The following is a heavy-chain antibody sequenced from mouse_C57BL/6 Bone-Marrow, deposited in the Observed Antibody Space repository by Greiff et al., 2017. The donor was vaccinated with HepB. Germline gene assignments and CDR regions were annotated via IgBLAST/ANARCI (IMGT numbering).Heavy chain of an antibody. CDR1: GYSITSGYY. J-gene: IGHJ2*01. CDR3: ARGGTTVVAD. Sequence: EVHLVESGPGLVKPSQSLSLTCSVTGYSITSGYYWNWIRQFPGNKLEWMGYISYDGSNNYNPSLKNRISITRDTSKNQFFLKLNSVTAEDTATYYCARGGTTVVADWGQGTTLTVSS. V-gene: IGHV3-6*01. D-gene: IGHD1-1*01. CDR2: ISYDGSN.